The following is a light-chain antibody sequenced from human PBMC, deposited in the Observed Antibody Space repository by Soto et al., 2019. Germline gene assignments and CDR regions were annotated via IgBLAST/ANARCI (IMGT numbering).Light chain of an antibody. CDR3: QQYNNWPFT. Sequence: EIVLTQSPGILSLSPGERATLSCRASESLNRGSLAWYQQKPGQPPRLLIYGASTRATGIPASFIGNGSGTEFTLTASSLQPEDFAVYYCQQYNNWPFTFGPGTKVDIK. CDR2: GAS. J-gene: IGKJ3*01. V-gene: IGKV3-15*01. CDR1: ESLNRGS.